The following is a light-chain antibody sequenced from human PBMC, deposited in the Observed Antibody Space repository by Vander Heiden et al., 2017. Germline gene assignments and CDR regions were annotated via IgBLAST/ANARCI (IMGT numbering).Light chain of an antibody. J-gene: IGKJ1*01. CDR2: GAS. Sequence: EIVLTQSPGTLSLSPGERATLSCRASQSVSSSYLAWYQQKPGQAPRLLIYGASSRATGIPDRFSGSGSGTDFTLTISRLEPEDFAVSYCQQDASSPGTFGQGTKVEIK. CDR1: QSVSSSY. V-gene: IGKV3-20*01. CDR3: QQDASSPGT.